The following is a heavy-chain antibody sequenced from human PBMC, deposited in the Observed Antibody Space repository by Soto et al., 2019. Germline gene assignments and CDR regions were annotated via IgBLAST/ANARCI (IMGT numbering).Heavy chain of an antibody. CDR2: VHDSWGS. CDR1: GGSISSYY. J-gene: IGHJ4*02. CDR3: ARGFPSYDSTGYLTLYHDY. V-gene: IGHV4-59*08. D-gene: IGHD3-22*01. Sequence: PSETLSLTCTVSGGSISSYYWSWIRQPPGKGLEWIGYVHDSWGSHYNPSLKSRVAISLDTSKSQFSLKLTSVTATDTAVYYCARGFPSYDSTGYLTLYHDYWGQGALVTVSS.